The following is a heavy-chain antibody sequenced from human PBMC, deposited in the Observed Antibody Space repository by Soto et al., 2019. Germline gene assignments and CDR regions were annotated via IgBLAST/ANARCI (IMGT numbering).Heavy chain of an antibody. Sequence: QVQLVQSGAEVKKPGSSVKVSCKASGGTFSSYAISWVRQAPGQGLEWMGVIIPIFGTANYAQKFHGRVTITVDESTSTANMELSSLRSEDTAVYYCARESRYCSGGSCYFLPGIDYWGQGTLVTVSS. CDR2: IIPIFGTA. V-gene: IGHV1-69*12. CDR1: GGTFSSYA. CDR3: ARESRYCSGGSCYFLPGIDY. J-gene: IGHJ4*02. D-gene: IGHD2-15*01.